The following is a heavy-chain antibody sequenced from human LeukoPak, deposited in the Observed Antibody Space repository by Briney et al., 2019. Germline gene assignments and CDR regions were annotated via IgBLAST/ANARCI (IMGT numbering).Heavy chain of an antibody. CDR1: GFTFSSYS. CDR2: ISSSSSTI. CDR3: ARDMYRRYSSGCLPFDY. J-gene: IGHJ4*02. Sequence: PGGSLRLSCAASGFTFSSYSMNWVRRAPGKGLEWVSYISSSSSTIYYADSVKGRFTISRDNAKNSLYLQMNSLRAEDTAVYYCARDMYRRYSSGCLPFDYWGQGTLVTVSS. V-gene: IGHV3-48*01. D-gene: IGHD6-19*01.